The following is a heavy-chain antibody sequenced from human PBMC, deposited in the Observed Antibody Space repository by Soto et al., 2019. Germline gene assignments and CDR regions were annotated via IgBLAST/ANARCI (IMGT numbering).Heavy chain of an antibody. D-gene: IGHD3-10*01. J-gene: IGHJ6*02. Sequence: QVPLVQSGAEVKKPGSSVKVSCKASGGTFSSYAISWVRQAPGHGLEWMGGIIPIFGTANYAQKFQGRVTITADESTSTAYMDLSSLRSEDTAEYYCARTMVMGRYYYYGMDVWGQGTTVNVSS. CDR2: IIPIFGTA. V-gene: IGHV1-69*01. CDR1: GGTFSSYA. CDR3: ARTMVMGRYYYYGMDV.